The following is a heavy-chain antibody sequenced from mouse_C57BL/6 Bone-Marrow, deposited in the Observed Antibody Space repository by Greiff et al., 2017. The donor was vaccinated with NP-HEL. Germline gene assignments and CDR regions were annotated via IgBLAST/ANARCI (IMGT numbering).Heavy chain of an antibody. CDR3: AMEDYCGSLFDY. J-gene: IGHJ2*01. Sequence: VKLVESGPELVKPGASVKLSCKASGYTFTSYDINWVKQRPGQGLEWIGWLYPRDGSTKYNEKFKGKATLTVDTSSSTAYMGLHSLTSEDSAVYFCAMEDYCGSLFDYWGQGTTLTVSS. V-gene: IGHV1-85*01. D-gene: IGHD1-1*01. CDR2: LYPRDGST. CDR1: GYTFTSYD.